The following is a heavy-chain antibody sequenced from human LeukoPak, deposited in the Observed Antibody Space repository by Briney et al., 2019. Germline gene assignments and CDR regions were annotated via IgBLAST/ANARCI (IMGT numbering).Heavy chain of an antibody. V-gene: IGHV3-30*04. Sequence: GGSLRLSCAASGFTFSSYAMHWVRQAPGKGLEWVAVISYDGSNKYYADSVKGRFTISRDNSKNTLYLQMNSLRAEDTAVYYCARDPHDYGVHGGLDPWGQGTLVTVSS. CDR3: ARDPHDYGVHGGLDP. CDR2: ISYDGSNK. J-gene: IGHJ5*02. D-gene: IGHD4-17*01. CDR1: GFTFSSYA.